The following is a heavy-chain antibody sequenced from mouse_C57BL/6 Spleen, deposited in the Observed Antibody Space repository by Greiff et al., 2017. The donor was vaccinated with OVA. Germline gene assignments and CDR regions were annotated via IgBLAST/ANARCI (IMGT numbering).Heavy chain of an antibody. CDR3: ARAPPNSHYFDY. V-gene: IGHV5-4*01. D-gene: IGHD4-1*01. CDR1: GFTFSSYA. Sequence: EVHLVESGGGLVKPGGSLKLSCAASGFTFSSYAMSWVRQTPDKRLEWVATISDGGSYTYYPDNVKGRFTISRDNAKNNLYLQMSHLKSEDTAMYYCARAPPNSHYFDYWGQGTTLTVSS. CDR2: ISDGGSYT. J-gene: IGHJ2*01.